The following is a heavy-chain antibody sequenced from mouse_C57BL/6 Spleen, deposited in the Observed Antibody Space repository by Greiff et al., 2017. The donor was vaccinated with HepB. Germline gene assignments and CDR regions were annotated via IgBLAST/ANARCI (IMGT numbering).Heavy chain of an antibody. CDR3: ARAFTTVVATDAY. J-gene: IGHJ3*01. CDR2: IYPRSGNT. Sequence: VQLQQSGAELARPGASVKLSCKASGYTFTSYGISWVKQRTGQGLEWIGEIYPRSGNTYYNEKFKGKATLTADKSSSTAYMELRSLTSEDSAVYFCARAFTTVVATDAYWGQGTLVTVSA. V-gene: IGHV1-81*01. D-gene: IGHD1-1*01. CDR1: GYTFTSYG.